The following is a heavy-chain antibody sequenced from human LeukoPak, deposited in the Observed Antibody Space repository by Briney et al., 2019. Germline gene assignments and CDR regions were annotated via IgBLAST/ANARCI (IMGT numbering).Heavy chain of an antibody. CDR2: IYHSGST. V-gene: IGHV4-30-2*01. CDR3: ARITDRTIFGEIMHGFDA. CDR1: GGSISSGGYY. J-gene: IGHJ3*01. D-gene: IGHD3-3*01. Sequence: PSQTLSLTCTVSGGSISSGGYYWSWIRQPPGKGLEWIGYIYHSGSTYYSPSLKSQGTISVDTSNNQFSLKLNSVTAADTAVYYCARITDRTIFGEIMHGFDAWGQGTPVTVSS.